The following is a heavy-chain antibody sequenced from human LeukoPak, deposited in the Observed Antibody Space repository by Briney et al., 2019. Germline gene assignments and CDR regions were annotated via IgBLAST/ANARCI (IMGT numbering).Heavy chain of an antibody. CDR3: ARDLSAAALDY. CDR1: GYTFTGYY. J-gene: IGHJ4*02. V-gene: IGHV1-2*02. Sequence: GASVKVSCKASGYTFTGYYMHWVRQAPGQGREWMGWINPNSGGTNYAQKFQGRVTMTRDTSISTAHMELSRLRSDDTAVYYCARDLSAAALDYWGQGTLVTVSS. D-gene: IGHD6-13*01. CDR2: INPNSGGT.